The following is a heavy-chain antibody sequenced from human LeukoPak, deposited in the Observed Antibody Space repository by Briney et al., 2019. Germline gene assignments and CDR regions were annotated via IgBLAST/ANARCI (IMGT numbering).Heavy chain of an antibody. Sequence: GGTLRLSCAASGFTFSSYGMHWVRQAPGKGLEWVAVISYDGSNKYYADSVKGRFIISRDNSKNTLYVQMNSLRAEDTAVYYCARGPPYSSGWLRYFGYWGQGTLVTVSS. V-gene: IGHV3-30*03. CDR3: ARGPPYSSGWLRYFGY. CDR1: GFTFSSYG. D-gene: IGHD6-19*01. CDR2: ISYDGSNK. J-gene: IGHJ4*02.